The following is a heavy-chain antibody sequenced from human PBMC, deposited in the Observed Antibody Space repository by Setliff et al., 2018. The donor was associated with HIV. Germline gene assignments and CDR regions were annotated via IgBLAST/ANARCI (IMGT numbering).Heavy chain of an antibody. CDR1: NASISSGGFY. D-gene: IGHD2-15*01. V-gene: IGHV4-31*03. CDR3: VKAVAAPSWFDP. Sequence: SETLSLTCTVSNASISSGGFYWSWVRQHPGKGLEWIGYIYYTGSTYYNPSLKSRVSISVGTSKNQFSLKLTSVTAADTAVYYCVKAVAAPSWFDPWGQGTLVTVSS. J-gene: IGHJ5*02. CDR2: IYYTGST.